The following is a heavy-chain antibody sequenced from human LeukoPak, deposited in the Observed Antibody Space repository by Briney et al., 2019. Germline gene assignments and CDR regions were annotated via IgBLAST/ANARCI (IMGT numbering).Heavy chain of an antibody. CDR3: ARLSPYYYDSSGMTEDY. V-gene: IGHV4-59*08. D-gene: IGHD3-22*01. CDR1: GGSISSYY. J-gene: IGHJ4*02. CDR2: IYYSGST. Sequence: SETLSLTCTVSGGSISSYYWSWIRQPPGKGLEWIGYIYYSGSTNYNPSLKSRVTISVDTSKNQFSLKLSSVTAADTAVYYCARLSPYYYDSSGMTEDYWGQGTLVTVSS.